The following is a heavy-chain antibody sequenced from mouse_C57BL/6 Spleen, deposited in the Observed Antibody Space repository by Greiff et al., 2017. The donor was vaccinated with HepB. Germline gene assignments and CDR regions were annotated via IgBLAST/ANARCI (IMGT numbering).Heavy chain of an antibody. CDR2: IRNKANGYTT. D-gene: IGHD1-1*01. V-gene: IGHV7-3*01. CDR3: ARSYYVSSSFAY. Sequence: EVKLVESGGGLVQPGGSLSLSCAASGFTFTDYYMSWVRQPPGKALEWLGFIRNKANGYTTEYSASVKGRFTISRDNSQSILYLQMNALRAEDSATYYCARSYYVSSSFAYWGQGTLVTVSA. J-gene: IGHJ3*01. CDR1: GFTFTDYY.